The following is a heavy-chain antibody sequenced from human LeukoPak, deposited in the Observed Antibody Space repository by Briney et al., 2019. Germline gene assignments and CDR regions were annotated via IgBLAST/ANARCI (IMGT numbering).Heavy chain of an antibody. V-gene: IGHV4-59*01. CDR3: ARGSDDSSGYYPNFDY. CDR1: GGSISSYY. D-gene: IGHD3-22*01. Sequence: SETLSLTCTVSGGSISSYYWSWIRQPPGKGLEWIGYIYYSGSTSYNPSLKSRVTISVDTSKNQFSLKLSSVTAADTAVYYCARGSDDSSGYYPNFDYWGQGTLVTVSS. J-gene: IGHJ4*02. CDR2: IYYSGST.